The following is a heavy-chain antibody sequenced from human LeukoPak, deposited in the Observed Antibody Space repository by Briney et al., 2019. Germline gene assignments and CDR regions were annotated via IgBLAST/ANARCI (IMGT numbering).Heavy chain of an antibody. J-gene: IGHJ6*02. Sequence: GESLKISCKGSGYSFTSYWIGWVRQMPGKGLEWMGIIYPGDSDTRYSPSFQGQVTISADKSISTAYLQWSSLKASDTAMYYCARRGSPAAAGTHYYYYGMDVWGQGTTVTVSS. CDR3: ARRGSPAAAGTHYYYYGMDV. V-gene: IGHV5-51*01. CDR2: IYPGDSDT. D-gene: IGHD6-13*01. CDR1: GYSFTSYW.